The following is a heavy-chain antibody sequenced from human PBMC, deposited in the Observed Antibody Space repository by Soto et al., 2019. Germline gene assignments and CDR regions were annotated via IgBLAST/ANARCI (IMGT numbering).Heavy chain of an antibody. J-gene: IGHJ4*01. CDR1: GGTFSSYA. D-gene: IGHD7-27*01. CDR3: TGGPPNWGFDS. Sequence: GASVKVSCKASGGTFSSYAINWVRQTAGQGLEWMGWMSPKTANTGYAQKFQGRVTMTRSTSISTAYMELSSLTSEDTAVYYCTGGPPNWGFDSWGQGTPVTGSS. V-gene: IGHV1-8*02. CDR2: MSPKTANT.